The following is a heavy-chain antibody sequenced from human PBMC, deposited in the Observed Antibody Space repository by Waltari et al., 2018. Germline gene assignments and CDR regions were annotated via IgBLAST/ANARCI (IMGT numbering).Heavy chain of an antibody. D-gene: IGHD2-15*01. V-gene: IGHV3-48*03. CDR2: ISSSGSTI. Sequence: EVQLVESGGGLVQPGGSLRLSCAASGFTFSSYEMNWVRQAPGKGLEWVSYISSSGSTIYYADSVKGRFTISRDNAKNSLYLQMNSLRAEDTAVYYCARDQGYCSGGSCPGAFDIWGQGTMVTVSS. CDR3: ARDQGYCSGGSCPGAFDI. J-gene: IGHJ3*02. CDR1: GFTFSSYE.